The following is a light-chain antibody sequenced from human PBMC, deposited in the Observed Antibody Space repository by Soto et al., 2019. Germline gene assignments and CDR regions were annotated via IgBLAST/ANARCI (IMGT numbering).Light chain of an antibody. Sequence: QSVLTQPASVSGSPGQSITISCTGTSSDIGAYNYVSWYQQHPGKAPKLIIYEVSNRPSGVSSRFSGSKSGNAASLTISGLQAEDETDYYCSSYTTSSTWVFGGGTKLTVL. CDR2: EVS. J-gene: IGLJ3*02. V-gene: IGLV2-14*01. CDR1: SSDIGAYNY. CDR3: SSYTTSSTWV.